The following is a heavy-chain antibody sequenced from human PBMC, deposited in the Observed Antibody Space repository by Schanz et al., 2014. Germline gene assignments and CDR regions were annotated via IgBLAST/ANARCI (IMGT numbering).Heavy chain of an antibody. CDR3: ARKMKLGVYGGKGHDSLDI. CDR1: GFTFSSHW. Sequence: EVQLVQSGGGLVQPGGSLRLSCAASGFTFSSHWMHWVRQDPGKGLVWFARINSVGSNTDYADSVTGRFTISRDNAKNTLYLQMNTLRAEDTAVYYCARKMKLGVYGGKGHDSLDIWGQGTTVTVSS. CDR2: INSVGSNT. D-gene: IGHD4-17*01. V-gene: IGHV3-74*01. J-gene: IGHJ6*02.